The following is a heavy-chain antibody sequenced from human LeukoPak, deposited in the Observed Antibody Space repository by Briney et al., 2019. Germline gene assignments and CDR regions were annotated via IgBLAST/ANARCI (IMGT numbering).Heavy chain of an antibody. CDR2: INAGNGNT. D-gene: IGHD4-17*01. V-gene: IGHV1-3*01. CDR3: ARTDGDQYYFDY. J-gene: IGHJ4*02. CDR1: GYTFTSYA. Sequence: ASVKVSCKASGYTFTSYAMHWVRQAPGQRLEWMGWINAGNGNTKYSQKFQGRVTITRDTSASTAYMELSSLRSEDTAVYYCARTDGDQYYFDYWGQGTLVTVSS.